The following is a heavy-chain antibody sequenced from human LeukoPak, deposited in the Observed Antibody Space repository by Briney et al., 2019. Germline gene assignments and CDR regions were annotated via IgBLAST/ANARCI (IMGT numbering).Heavy chain of an antibody. CDR3: ARGRFGGTSFDY. D-gene: IGHD3-10*01. CDR2: IYYSGST. CDR1: GGSISSSSYY. V-gene: IGHV4-39*07. Sequence: PSETLSLTCTVSGGSISSSSYYWGWIRQPPGKGLEWIGSIYYSGSTYYNPSLKSRVTMSVDTSKNQFSLKLSSVTAADTAVYYCARGRFGGTSFDYWGQGTLVTVSS. J-gene: IGHJ4*02.